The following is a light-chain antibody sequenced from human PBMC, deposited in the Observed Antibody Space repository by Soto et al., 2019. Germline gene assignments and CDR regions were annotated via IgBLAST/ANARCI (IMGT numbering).Light chain of an antibody. CDR3: QQYNTWPPLT. CDR1: QNINYN. Sequence: EIVMTQSPATLSVSPGERATLSCRASQNINYNLAWYQQRPGQPPTLLIYGAYTRATGIPDRFSGGGSGTEFTLTISSLQSEDLAVYYCQQYNTWPPLTFGGGTTLKIK. CDR2: GAY. J-gene: IGKJ4*01. V-gene: IGKV3-15*01.